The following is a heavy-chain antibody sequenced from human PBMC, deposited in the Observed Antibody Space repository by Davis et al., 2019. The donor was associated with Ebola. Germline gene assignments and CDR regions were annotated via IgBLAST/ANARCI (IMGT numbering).Heavy chain of an antibody. CDR2: IYFSGNT. CDR1: GASISSFY. D-gene: IGHD2-15*01. V-gene: IGHV4-59*01. CDR3: ARDKGVVVVATAFDDYYYYGMDV. J-gene: IGHJ6*02. Sequence: SETLSLTCTVSGASISSFYWTWVRQSPGKGLEWIGNIYFSGNTKYNPSFKSRVTMSVDTSKNQFALKLRSVTAADTAVYFCARDKGVVVVATAFDDYYYYGMDVWGQGTTVTVSS.